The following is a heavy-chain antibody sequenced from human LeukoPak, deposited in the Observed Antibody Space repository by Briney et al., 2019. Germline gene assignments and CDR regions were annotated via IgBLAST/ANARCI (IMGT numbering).Heavy chain of an antibody. J-gene: IGHJ4*02. CDR3: AKEKATMARGVIISPSFDY. V-gene: IGHV3-30*02. CDR1: GFTFSSYG. Sequence: GGSPRLSCVASGFTFSSYGMHWVRQAPGKGLEWVAFIRYDGSNKYYADSVKGRFTISSDNSKNTLYMQMNSLRAEDTAVYYCAKEKATMARGVIISPSFDYWGQGTLVTVSS. CDR2: IRYDGSNK. D-gene: IGHD3-10*01.